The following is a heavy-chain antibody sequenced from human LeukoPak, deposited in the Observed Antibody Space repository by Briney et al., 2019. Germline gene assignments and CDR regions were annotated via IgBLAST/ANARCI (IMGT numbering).Heavy chain of an antibody. CDR2: TYYRSKWYN. D-gene: IGHD2-8*02. CDR3: ARDGVVSPGRAFDI. J-gene: IGHJ3*02. Sequence: SQTLSLTCAIPGDSVSSNSAAWNWIRQSPSRGLEWLGRTYYRSKWYNDYAVSVKSRITINPDTSKNQFSLQLNSVTPEDTAVYYCARDGVVSPGRAFDIWGQGTMVTVSS. CDR1: GDSVSSNSAA. V-gene: IGHV6-1*01.